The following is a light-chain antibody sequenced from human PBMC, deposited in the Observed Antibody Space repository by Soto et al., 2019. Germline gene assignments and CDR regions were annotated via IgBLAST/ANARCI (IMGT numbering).Light chain of an antibody. CDR3: QQAKSFPLT. CDR2: AAS. V-gene: IGKV1-12*01. CDR1: HAISSW. Sequence: DILMTQSPSSLSGPLRDRVTITCRPSHAISSWLAWYHQNPGKSPKLLIYAASSLQSGVPARFSGSGSGTDFTLTISSLQPEDFATYYCQQAKSFPLTLGGGTKLDIK. J-gene: IGKJ4*01.